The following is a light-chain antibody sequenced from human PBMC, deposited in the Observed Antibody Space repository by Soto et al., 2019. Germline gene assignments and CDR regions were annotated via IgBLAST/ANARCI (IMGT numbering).Light chain of an antibody. V-gene: IGKV1-5*01. CDR3: QQYNTSWT. J-gene: IGKJ1*01. CDR1: QSISGW. Sequence: DIQMTQSPSTLSASVGDRVTITCRASQSISGWLAWYQQKPGKAPKFLIYDVSSLESGVPSRFSGSGSGTEFTLTISSLQPGDLATYYCQQYNTSWTFGQGTKVDIK. CDR2: DVS.